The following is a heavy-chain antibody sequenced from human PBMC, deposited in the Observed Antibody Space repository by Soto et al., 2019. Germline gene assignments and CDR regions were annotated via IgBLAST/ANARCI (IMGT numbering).Heavy chain of an antibody. CDR1: DGSISSGDYY. Sequence: SSETLSLTCTVSDGSISSGDYYWSWIRQPPGKGLEWIGYIYYSGSTYYNPSLKSRVTISVDTSKNQFSLKLSSVTAADTAVYYCARYSGYEGLRFDPWGQGTLVTGSS. J-gene: IGHJ5*02. CDR2: IYYSGST. D-gene: IGHD5-12*01. V-gene: IGHV4-30-4*01. CDR3: ARYSGYEGLRFDP.